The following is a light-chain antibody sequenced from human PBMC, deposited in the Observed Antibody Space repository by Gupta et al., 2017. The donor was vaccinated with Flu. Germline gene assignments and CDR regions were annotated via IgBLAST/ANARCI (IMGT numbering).Light chain of an antibody. CDR2: DSD. V-gene: IGKV3-11*01. CDR3: QQRANWRLI. CDR1: QSVATF. Sequence: GDSATLSCRASQSVATFLAWYQQKHGQSPRRLIYDSDKRATDIPGRCSGSGSGTDFTLTISNLEPEDFAVYYCQQRANWRLIFGGGTRGELK. J-gene: IGKJ4*01.